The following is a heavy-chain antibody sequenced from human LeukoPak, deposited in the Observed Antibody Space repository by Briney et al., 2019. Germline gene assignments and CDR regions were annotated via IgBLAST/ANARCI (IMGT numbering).Heavy chain of an antibody. J-gene: IGHJ5*02. Sequence: PGGSLRLSCAASGFTFSSYWMSWVRQAPGKGLEWVANIKQDGSEKYYVDSVKGRFTISRDNAKNSLYLQMNSLRAEDTAVYYCARDTMARGVTLFDPWGQGTLVTVSS. CDR2: IKQDGSEK. CDR1: GFTFSSYW. CDR3: ARDTMARGVTLFDP. V-gene: IGHV3-7*01. D-gene: IGHD3-10*01.